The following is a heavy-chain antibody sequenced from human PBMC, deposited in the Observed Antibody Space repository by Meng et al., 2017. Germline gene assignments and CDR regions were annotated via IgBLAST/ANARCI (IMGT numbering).Heavy chain of an antibody. CDR1: GFTFSSYG. V-gene: IGHV3-33*01. CDR2: IWYDGSNK. CDR3: ARGSLSGYAGDAFDI. Sequence: GESLKISCAASGFTFSSYGMHRVRQAPGKGLEWVAVIWYDGSNKYYADSVKGRFTISRDNSKNTLYLQMNSLRAEDTAVYYCARGSLSGYAGDAFDIWGQGTMVTVSS. D-gene: IGHD5-12*01. J-gene: IGHJ3*02.